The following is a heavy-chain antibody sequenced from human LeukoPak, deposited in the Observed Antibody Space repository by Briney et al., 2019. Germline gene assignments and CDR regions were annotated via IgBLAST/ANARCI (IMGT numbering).Heavy chain of an antibody. J-gene: IGHJ4*02. Sequence: SETLSLTCTVSGGSISGYYWSWIRQPAGKGLEWIGRIYTSGSADYNPSLKSRLTMSVDTSKNHFSLKLTSVTAADTAVYYCAREDTAMVTGNYWGQGTLVTVSS. V-gene: IGHV4-4*07. D-gene: IGHD5-18*01. CDR1: GGSISGYY. CDR3: AREDTAMVTGNY. CDR2: IYTSGSA.